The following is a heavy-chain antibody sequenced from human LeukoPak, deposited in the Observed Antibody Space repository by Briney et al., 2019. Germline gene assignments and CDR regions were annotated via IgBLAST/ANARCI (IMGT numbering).Heavy chain of an antibody. CDR3: ARDDSSSFDY. D-gene: IGHD6-13*01. V-gene: IGHV4-59*12. CDR2: IFYSGST. Sequence: SETLSLTCTVSGGSMSSCYWSWIRQPPGKGLEWIGYIFYSGSTNYNPSLRSRATITVDTSKNQFSVKLSSVTAADTAVYYCARDDSSSFDYWGQGTLVTVSS. J-gene: IGHJ4*02. CDR1: GGSMSSCY.